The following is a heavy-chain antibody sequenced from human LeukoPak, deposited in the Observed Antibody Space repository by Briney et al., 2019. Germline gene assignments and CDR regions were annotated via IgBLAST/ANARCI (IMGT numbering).Heavy chain of an antibody. CDR3: ARNLDGTTTAFDY. D-gene: IGHD1/OR15-1a*01. V-gene: IGHV1-18*01. J-gene: IGHJ4*02. CDR2: ISTYNGIT. Sequence: GASVKVSCKASGYTFICHGISWLRQAPGQGPEWMGWISTYNGITNYAQKVQDKITVTRDTSTSTVYMDLRSLRSDDTAVYYCARNLDGTTTAFDYWGQGTLVTVSS. CDR1: GYTFICHG.